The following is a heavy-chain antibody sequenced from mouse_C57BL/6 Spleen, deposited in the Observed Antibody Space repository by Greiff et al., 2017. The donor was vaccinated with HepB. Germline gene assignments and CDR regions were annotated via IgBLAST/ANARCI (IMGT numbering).Heavy chain of an antibody. J-gene: IGHJ3*01. CDR3: ARDSSGYVGFAY. Sequence: VQLQQSGAELVRPGSSVKLSCKASGYTFTSYWMHWVKQRPIQGLEWIGNIDPSDSETHYNQKFKDKATLTVDKSSSTAYMQLSSLTSEDSAVYYCARDSSGYVGFAYWGQGTLVTVSA. CDR1: GYTFTSYW. CDR2: IDPSDSET. V-gene: IGHV1-52*01. D-gene: IGHD3-2*02.